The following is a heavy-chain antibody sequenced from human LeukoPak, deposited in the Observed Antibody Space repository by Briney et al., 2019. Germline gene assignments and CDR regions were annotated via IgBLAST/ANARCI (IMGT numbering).Heavy chain of an antibody. V-gene: IGHV3-23*01. CDR2: ISGSSGRR. CDR3: VKVRGYNWNHSGG. D-gene: IGHD1-14*01. J-gene: IGHJ4*02. Sequence: SGGSLRLSCAASGFTFSNYAMSWVRQAPGKGLEWVSGISGSSGRRYYADSVKGRFTISRDNAKNTLYLQMNSLRAEDTALYYCVKVRGYNWNHSGGWGKRTLVTASS. CDR1: GFTFSNYA.